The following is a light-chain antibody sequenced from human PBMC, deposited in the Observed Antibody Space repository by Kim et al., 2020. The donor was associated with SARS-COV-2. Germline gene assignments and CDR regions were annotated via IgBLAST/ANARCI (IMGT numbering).Light chain of an antibody. CDR3: QAWDSSTVV. CDR1: KLGDKY. J-gene: IGLJ2*01. V-gene: IGLV3-1*01. Sequence: ELTQPPSVSVSPGQTAYITCSGDKLGDKYACWYQQKPGQSPVLVIYQHNKRPSGIPERFSGSNSGNTATLTISGTQAMDEADYYCQAWDSSTVVFGGGTQLTVL. CDR2: QHN.